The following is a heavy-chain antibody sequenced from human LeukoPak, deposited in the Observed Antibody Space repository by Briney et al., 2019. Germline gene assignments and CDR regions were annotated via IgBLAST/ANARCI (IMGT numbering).Heavy chain of an antibody. V-gene: IGHV4-39*07. CDR2: IYYSGST. D-gene: IGHD1-26*01. Sequence: KPSETLSLTCTVSGGSISSSSYYWGWIRQPPGKGLEWIGSIYYSGSTYYNPSLKSRVTISVDTSKNQFSLKLSSVTAADTAVYYCARDGRFPPEVLPRYFDYWGQGTLVTVSS. CDR3: ARDGRFPPEVLPRYFDY. J-gene: IGHJ4*02. CDR1: GGSISSSSYY.